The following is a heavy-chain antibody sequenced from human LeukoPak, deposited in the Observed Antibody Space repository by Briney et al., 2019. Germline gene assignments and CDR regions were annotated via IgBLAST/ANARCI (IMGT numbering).Heavy chain of an antibody. Sequence: PGGSLRLSCAASGFTFSSYWMNWARQAPGKGLEWVASINHNGNVNYYVDSVKGRFTISRDNAKNSLYLQMSNLRAEDTAVYFWAGGGGLAVGAQGATVTAS. CDR1: GFTFSSYW. V-gene: IGHV3-7*03. J-gene: IGHJ6*02. CDR2: INHNGNVN. D-gene: IGHD3-16*01. CDR3: AGGGGLAV.